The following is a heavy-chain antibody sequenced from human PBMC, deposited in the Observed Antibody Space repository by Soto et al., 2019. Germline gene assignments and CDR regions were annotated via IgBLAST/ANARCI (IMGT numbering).Heavy chain of an antibody. CDR3: AKDRQPDKSWAYDY. Sequence: EVKFLESGGGLVQPGGSLRLSCKTSGFIFSEYTMSWVHQAPGKGMEWVSAIYSGGTAFYADSVRDLFAISGDKSATTVDLQMNSLRVEESAIYYCAKDRQPDKSWAYDYWCLGTLVTLPS. D-gene: IGHD2-2*01. J-gene: IGHJ4*02. V-gene: IGHV3-23*01. CDR2: IYSGGTA. CDR1: GFIFSEYT.